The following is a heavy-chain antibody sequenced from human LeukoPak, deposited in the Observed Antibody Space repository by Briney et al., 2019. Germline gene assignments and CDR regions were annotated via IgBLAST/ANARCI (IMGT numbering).Heavy chain of an antibody. V-gene: IGHV3-33*01. CDR3: ARVSSRLHDAFDI. D-gene: IGHD5-24*01. Sequence: PGGSLRLSCAASGFTFSSYGMHWVRQAPGKGLEWVAVIWYDGSNKYYADSVKGRFTISRDNSKNTLYLQMNSLRAEDTAVYYCARVSSRLHDAFDIWGQGTMVTVSS. CDR1: GFTFSSYG. CDR2: IWYDGSNK. J-gene: IGHJ3*02.